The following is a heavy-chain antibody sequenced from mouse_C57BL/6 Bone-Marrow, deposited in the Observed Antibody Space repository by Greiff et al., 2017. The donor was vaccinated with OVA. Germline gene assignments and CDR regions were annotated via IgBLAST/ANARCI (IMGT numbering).Heavy chain of an antibody. J-gene: IGHJ4*01. CDR1: GFTFSDYG. D-gene: IGHD1-1*01. V-gene: IGHV5-17*01. CDR2: ISSGSSTI. CDR3: ARRQYYGSSDYAMDY. Sequence: EVMLVESGGGLVKPGGSLKLSCAASGFTFSDYGMHWVRQAPEKGLEWVAYISSGSSTIYYADTVKGRFTISRDNAKNTLFLQMTSLRSEDTAMYYCARRQYYGSSDYAMDYWGQGTSVTVSS.